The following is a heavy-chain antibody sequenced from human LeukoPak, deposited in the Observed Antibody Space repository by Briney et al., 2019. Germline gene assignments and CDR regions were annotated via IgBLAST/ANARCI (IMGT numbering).Heavy chain of an antibody. J-gene: IGHJ4*02. CDR2: ISSSSSYI. CDR1: GFTFSSYS. CDR3: ARDRNYYYDSSGYYTAFDY. D-gene: IGHD3-22*01. Sequence: TGGSLRLSCAASGFTFSSYSMNWVRQAPGKGLEWVSSISSSSSYIYYADSVKGRFTISRDNAKNSLYLQMNSLRAEDTAVYYYARDRNYYYDSSGYYTAFDYWGQGTLVTVSS. V-gene: IGHV3-21*01.